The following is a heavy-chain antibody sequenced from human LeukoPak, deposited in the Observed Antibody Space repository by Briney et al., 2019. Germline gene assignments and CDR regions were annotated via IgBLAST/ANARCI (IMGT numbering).Heavy chain of an antibody. Sequence: GGSLRLSCAASGFTFSNYVMSWVRQAPGKGLEWVSGISGSGGSIYYADSVKGRFTISRDSYKNTLNLQMNSLRAEDTAVYYCAKHGDTAMWLDYWGQGTLVTVSS. V-gene: IGHV3-23*01. CDR2: ISGSGGSI. CDR1: GFTFSNYV. CDR3: AKHGDTAMWLDY. D-gene: IGHD5-18*01. J-gene: IGHJ4*02.